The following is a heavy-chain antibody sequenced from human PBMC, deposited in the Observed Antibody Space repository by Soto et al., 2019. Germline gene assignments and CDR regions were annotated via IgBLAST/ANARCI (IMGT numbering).Heavy chain of an antibody. CDR1: GYTLTELS. V-gene: IGHV1-24*01. D-gene: IGHD6-13*01. CDR3: ATAGKIAAAGRVWDNWFDP. CDR2: FDPEDGET. J-gene: IGHJ5*02. Sequence: ASVKVSCKVSGYTLTELSMLWVRQAPGKGLEWMGGFDPEDGETIYAQRFQGRVTMTEDTSTDTAYMELSSLRSEDTAVYYCATAGKIAAAGRVWDNWFDPWGQGTLVTVSS.